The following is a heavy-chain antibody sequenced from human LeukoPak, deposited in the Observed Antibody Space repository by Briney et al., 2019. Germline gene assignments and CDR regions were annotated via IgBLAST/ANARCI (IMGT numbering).Heavy chain of an antibody. V-gene: IGHV4-59*11. CDR1: GGSISSHY. CDR2: IYYSGST. D-gene: IGHD3-22*01. Sequence: PSETLSLTCTASGGSISSHYWSWIRQPPGKGLEWIGYIYYSGSTNYNPSLKSRVTISVDTSKNQFSLKLSSVTAADTAVYYCARGAYYYDNYFDYWGQGTLVTVSS. J-gene: IGHJ4*02. CDR3: ARGAYYYDNYFDY.